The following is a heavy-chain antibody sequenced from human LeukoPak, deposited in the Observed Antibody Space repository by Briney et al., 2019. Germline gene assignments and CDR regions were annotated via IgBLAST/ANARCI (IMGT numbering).Heavy chain of an antibody. CDR2: IWYDGSNK. CDR1: GFTFSSYV. V-gene: IGHV3-33*01. Sequence: TGGSLRLSCAASGFTFSSYVMHWVRQAPGKGLEWVAVIWYDGSNKYYADSVKGRFTISRDNSKNTLYLQMNSLRAEDTAVYYCARDYDFWGNNWFDPWGQGTLVTVSS. D-gene: IGHD3/OR15-3a*01. CDR3: ARDYDFWGNNWFDP. J-gene: IGHJ5*02.